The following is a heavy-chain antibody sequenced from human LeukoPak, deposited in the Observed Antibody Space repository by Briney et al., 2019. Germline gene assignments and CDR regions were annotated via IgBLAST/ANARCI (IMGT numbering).Heavy chain of an antibody. Sequence: GGSLRLSCKGSGFTFSGYGMHWVRQAPGKGLVWVSRIKSDGKTNYADSVKGNFTISRDNAKNTVSLQMNSLRAEDTGVYYCARAPSEVGGYYPEYFRHWGQSALVTVSS. CDR2: IKSDGKT. CDR3: ARAPSEVGGYYPEYFRH. J-gene: IGHJ1*01. CDR1: GFTFSGYG. V-gene: IGHV3-74*01. D-gene: IGHD3-22*01.